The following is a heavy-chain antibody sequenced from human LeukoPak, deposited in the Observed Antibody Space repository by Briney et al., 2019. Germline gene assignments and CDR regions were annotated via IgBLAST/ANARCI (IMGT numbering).Heavy chain of an antibody. D-gene: IGHD5-12*01. CDR3: ARFSGYMGHNWFDP. J-gene: IGHJ5*02. V-gene: IGHV4-61*02. CDR1: GGSISSGSYY. CDR2: IYTSGST. Sequence: SETLSLTCTVSGGSISSGSYYWSWIRQPAGKGLEWIGRIYTSGSTNYNPSLKSRVTISLDTSKNQFSLKLSSVTAADTAVYYCARFSGYMGHNWFDPWGQGTLVTVSS.